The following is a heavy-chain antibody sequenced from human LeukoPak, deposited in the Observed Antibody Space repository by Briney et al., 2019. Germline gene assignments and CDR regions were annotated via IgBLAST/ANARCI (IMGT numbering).Heavy chain of an antibody. V-gene: IGHV1-69*06. Sequence: AASVTVSCKASGGTFSSYAISWVRQAPGQGLEWMGGIIPIFGTANYAQKFQGRVTVTADKSTSTAYMELSSLRSEDTAVYYCARQRITMIRVRSAFDIWGQGTMVTVSS. CDR3: ARQRITMIRVRSAFDI. CDR1: GGTFSSYA. J-gene: IGHJ3*02. D-gene: IGHD3-22*01. CDR2: IIPIFGTA.